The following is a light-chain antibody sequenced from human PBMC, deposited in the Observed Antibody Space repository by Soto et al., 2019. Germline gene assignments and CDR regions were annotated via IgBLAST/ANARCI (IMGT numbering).Light chain of an antibody. CDR2: KAS. V-gene: IGKV1-5*03. CDR1: QTISSW. Sequence: DIQMTQSPSTLSASVGDRVTITCRASQTISSWLAWYQQKPGKVPKLLIYKASTLKSGVPSRFSGSGSGTEFTLTISSLQPDDFATYYCQHYNSYSEAFGQGTK. CDR3: QHYNSYSEA. J-gene: IGKJ1*01.